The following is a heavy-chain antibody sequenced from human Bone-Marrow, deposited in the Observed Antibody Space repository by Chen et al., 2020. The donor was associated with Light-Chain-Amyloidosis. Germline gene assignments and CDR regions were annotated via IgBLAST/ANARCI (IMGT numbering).Heavy chain of an antibody. CDR3: ARRRDGYNFDY. J-gene: IGHJ4*02. Sequence: LEQSGPEVKKPGESLKISCKGSGYTFPNYWIGWVRQMPGKGLGGMGVIYPDDSDARYRPSFEGQVTISADKSITTAYLQWRSLKASDTAMYYCARRRDGYNFDYWGQGTLVTVSS. CDR1: GYTFPNYW. CDR2: IYPDDSDA. D-gene: IGHD5-12*01. V-gene: IGHV5-51*01.